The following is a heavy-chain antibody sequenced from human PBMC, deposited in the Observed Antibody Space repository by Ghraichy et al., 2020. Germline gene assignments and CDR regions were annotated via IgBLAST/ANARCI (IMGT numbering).Heavy chain of an antibody. Sequence: GGSLRLSCVASGFTFSTYAMAWARQAPGKGLEWVSTIRPAGDITYYTGSVRGRFSISRDNSKTTVFLQINDLGVDDTAFYYCAREVGSRGWYSIDYWGQGTLVTVSS. CDR2: IRPAGDIT. CDR3: AREVGSRGWYSIDY. V-gene: IGHV3-23*01. CDR1: GFTFSTYA. J-gene: IGHJ4*02. D-gene: IGHD6-19*01.